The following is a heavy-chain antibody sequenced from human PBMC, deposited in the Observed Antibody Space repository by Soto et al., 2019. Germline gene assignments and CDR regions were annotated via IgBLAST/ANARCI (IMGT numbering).Heavy chain of an antibody. CDR3: AREGTYYDFWSGYFDY. D-gene: IGHD3-3*01. V-gene: IGHV3-33*01. Sequence: PGGSLRLSCAASGFTFSSYGMHWVRQAPGKGLEWVAVIWCDGSNKFYADSVKGRFTISRDNSNNTLYLQMNSLRAEDTAVYYCAREGTYYDFWSGYFDYWGQGTLVTVSS. CDR1: GFTFSSYG. CDR2: IWCDGSNK. J-gene: IGHJ4*02.